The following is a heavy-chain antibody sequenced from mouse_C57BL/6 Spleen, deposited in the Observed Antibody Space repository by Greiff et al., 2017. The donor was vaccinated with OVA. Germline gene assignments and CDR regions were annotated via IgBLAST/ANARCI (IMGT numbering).Heavy chain of an antibody. CDR3: ARERDSSGRYYFDY. CDR2: IYPGGGYT. V-gene: IGHV1-63*01. CDR1: GYTFTNYW. Sequence: QVQLKQSGAELVRPGTSVKMSCKASGYTFTNYWIGWAKQRPGHGLEWIGDIYPGGGYTNYNEKFKGKATLTADKSSSTAYMQFSSLTSEDSAIYYCARERDSSGRYYFDYWGQGTTLTVSS. D-gene: IGHD3-2*02. J-gene: IGHJ2*01.